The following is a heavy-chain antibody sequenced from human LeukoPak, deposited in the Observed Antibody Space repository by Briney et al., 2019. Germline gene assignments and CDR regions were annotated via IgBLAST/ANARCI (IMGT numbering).Heavy chain of an antibody. J-gene: IGHJ4*02. CDR3: ARLSPVVYSSGWYWYFDY. D-gene: IGHD6-19*01. Sequence: SETLSLTCTVSGGSISSYYWSWIRQPPGKGLEWIGYIYYSGSTNYNPSLKSRVTISVDTSKNQFSLKLSSVTAADAAVYYCARLSPVVYSSGWYWYFDYWGQGTLVTVSS. CDR2: IYYSGST. V-gene: IGHV4-59*08. CDR1: GGSISSYY.